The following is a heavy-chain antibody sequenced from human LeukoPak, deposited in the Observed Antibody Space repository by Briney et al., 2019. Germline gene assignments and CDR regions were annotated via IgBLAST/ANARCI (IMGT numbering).Heavy chain of an antibody. D-gene: IGHD3-22*01. V-gene: IGHV4-30-4*07. J-gene: IGHJ4*02. CDR1: GGSISSGGHS. CDR3: ARRVYDGNDYSLDS. CDR2: IYHSGSA. Sequence: PSETLSLTCGVSGGSISSGGHSWSWIRQPPGPGLEWIGYIYHSGSAYYNPSLKSRVTISVDTSKNQFSLKLNSVTAADTAVYYCARRVYDGNDYSLDSWGQGTLVTVSS.